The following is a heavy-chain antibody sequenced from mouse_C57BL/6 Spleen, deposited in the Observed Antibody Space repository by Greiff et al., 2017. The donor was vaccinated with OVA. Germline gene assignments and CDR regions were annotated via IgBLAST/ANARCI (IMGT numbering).Heavy chain of an antibody. CDR3: AREEGQLRLNY. CDR1: GYSITSGYY. Sequence: EVQLVESGPGLVKPSQSLSLTCSVTGYSITSGYYWNWIRQFPGNKLEWMGYISYDGSNNYNPSLKNRISITRDTSKNQFFLKLNSVTTEDTATYYCAREEGQLRLNYWGQGTTLTVSA. D-gene: IGHD3-2*02. CDR2: ISYDGSN. V-gene: IGHV3-6*01. J-gene: IGHJ2*01.